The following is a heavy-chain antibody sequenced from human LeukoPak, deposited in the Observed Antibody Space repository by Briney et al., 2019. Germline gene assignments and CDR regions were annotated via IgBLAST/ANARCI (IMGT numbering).Heavy chain of an antibody. V-gene: IGHV3-48*04. CDR2: ISSSSSTI. J-gene: IGHJ4*02. D-gene: IGHD3-22*01. Sequence: PGGSLRLSCAASGFTFSSYAMSWVRQAPGKGLEWVSYISSSSSTIYYADSVKGRFTISRDNAKNSLYLQMNSLRAEDTAVYYCARDGSDYYDSSGALYFDYWGQGTLVTVSS. CDR3: ARDGSDYYDSSGALYFDY. CDR1: GFTFSSYA.